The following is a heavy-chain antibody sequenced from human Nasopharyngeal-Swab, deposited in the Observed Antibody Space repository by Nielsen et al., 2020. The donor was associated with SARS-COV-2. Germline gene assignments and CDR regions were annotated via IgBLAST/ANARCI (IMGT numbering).Heavy chain of an antibody. Sequence: GSLKISCAASGFIFSASAIHWVRQAPGKGLEYVSAISTHGGGTYYTDSVKSRFTIYRDNSQQTLYLQMSSLRPEDTAVYYCVKGMEGYNRGGYFDYWGQGNLVTVSS. CDR1: GFIFSASA. D-gene: IGHD5-24*01. J-gene: IGHJ4*02. CDR3: VKGMEGYNRGGYFDY. CDR2: ISTHGGGT. V-gene: IGHV3-64D*06.